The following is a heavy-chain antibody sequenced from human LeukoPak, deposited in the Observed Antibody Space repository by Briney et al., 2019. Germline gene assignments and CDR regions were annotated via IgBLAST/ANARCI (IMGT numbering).Heavy chain of an antibody. CDR3: AGHVSAAAGGR. V-gene: IGHV4-4*02. CDR2: IHHSGST. Sequence: SGTLSLTCAVSGGSISSSNWWSWVRQPPGKGLERIGEIHHSGSTKYNPSLKSRVTISLDTSKNQFSLKLNSMTAADTAVYYCAGHVSAAAGGRWGQGTLVTVSS. D-gene: IGHD6-13*01. J-gene: IGHJ4*02. CDR1: GGSISSSNW.